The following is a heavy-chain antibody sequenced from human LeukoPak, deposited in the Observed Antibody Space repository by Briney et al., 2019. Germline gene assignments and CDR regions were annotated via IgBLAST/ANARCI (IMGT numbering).Heavy chain of an antibody. J-gene: IGHJ3*02. Sequence: GGSLRPSWAASGFTLSSYSMSWARQAGGKGLEWVLVIADDGSNKYEADSVKGRFTIARDNSKNTLYLQMNSLRAEDTAVYYWAKALDDYYDSSGHDAFDIWGQGTMVTVSS. D-gene: IGHD3-22*01. V-gene: IGHV3-30*18. CDR2: IADDGSNK. CDR3: AKALDDYYDSSGHDAFDI. CDR1: GFTLSSYS.